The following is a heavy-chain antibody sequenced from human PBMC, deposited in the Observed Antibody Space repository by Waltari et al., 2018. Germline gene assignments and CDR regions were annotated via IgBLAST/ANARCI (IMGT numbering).Heavy chain of an antibody. V-gene: IGHV1-2*04. Sequence: QVQLVQSGAEVKKPGASVKVPCKASGYTFTGYYMHCVRQAPGQGLEWMGWINPNSGGTNYAQKFQGWVTMTRDTSISTAYMELSRLRSDDTAVYYCARSIAAAGTGAFDIWGQGTMVTVSS. CDR3: ARSIAAAGTGAFDI. D-gene: IGHD6-13*01. J-gene: IGHJ3*02. CDR1: GYTFTGYY. CDR2: INPNSGGT.